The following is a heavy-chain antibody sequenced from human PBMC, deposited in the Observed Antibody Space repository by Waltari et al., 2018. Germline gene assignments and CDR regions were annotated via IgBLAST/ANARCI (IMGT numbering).Heavy chain of an antibody. Sequence: QVQLVQSGAEVTKPGSSVKVSCMASGGPFSSYTISSVRQAPGQGLEWMGRIIPSLGIANYEQKFQGRVTITADKSTSTAYMELSSLRSEDTAVYYCARARITMVRGPILDYWGQGTLVTVSS. V-gene: IGHV1-69*02. CDR1: GGPFSSYT. CDR3: ARARITMVRGPILDY. D-gene: IGHD3-10*01. CDR2: IIPSLGIA. J-gene: IGHJ4*02.